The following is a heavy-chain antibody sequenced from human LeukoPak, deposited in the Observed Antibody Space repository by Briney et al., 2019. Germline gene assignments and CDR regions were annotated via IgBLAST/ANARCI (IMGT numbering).Heavy chain of an antibody. CDR2: IIPIFGTA. CDR3: TRGPPGVTVTYFQH. V-gene: IGHV1-69*06. Sequence: SVKVSFKASGGTFSSYAISWVRQAPGQGLEWMGGIIPIFGTANYAQKFQGRVTITADKSTSTAYMELNSLKTEDTAVYYCTRGPPGVTVTYFQHWGQGTLVTVSS. J-gene: IGHJ1*01. CDR1: GGTFSSYA. D-gene: IGHD4-11*01.